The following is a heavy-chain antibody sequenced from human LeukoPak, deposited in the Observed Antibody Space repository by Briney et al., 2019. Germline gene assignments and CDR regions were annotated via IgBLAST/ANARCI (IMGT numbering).Heavy chain of an antibody. D-gene: IGHD4-17*01. CDR3: AKHYGDYFLDF. V-gene: IGHV3-48*02. CDR2: FSTRSSTI. CDR1: GFTFSYYS. J-gene: IGHJ4*02. Sequence: GGSLRLSCAASGFTFSYYSMNWVRQAPGKGLEWVSYFSTRSSTISYADSVQGRFTVSRDNSKKTLYLQMHSLRDEDTAIYYCAKHYGDYFLDFWGQGTLVTVSS.